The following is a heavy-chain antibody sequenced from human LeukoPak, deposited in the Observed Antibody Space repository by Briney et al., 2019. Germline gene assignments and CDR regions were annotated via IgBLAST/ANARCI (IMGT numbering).Heavy chain of an antibody. Sequence: SVKVSCKASGGTFSNYAISWVRQAPGQGLEWMGGILPIFDTGNYAQKFQGRVTVTADASTSTAYMELSSLRSEDTAVYYCAGSNYGGHSGVWFDPWGQGTLVTVSS. V-gene: IGHV1-69*13. J-gene: IGHJ5*02. CDR2: ILPIFDTG. D-gene: IGHD4-23*01. CDR1: GGTFSNYA. CDR3: AGSNYGGHSGVWFDP.